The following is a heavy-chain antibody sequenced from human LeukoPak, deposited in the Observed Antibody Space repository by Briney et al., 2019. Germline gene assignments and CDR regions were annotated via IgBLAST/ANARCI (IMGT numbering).Heavy chain of an antibody. Sequence: SETLSLTCTVSGGSISSYYWSWIRQPPGKGLEWIGYIYYSGSTNYNPSLKSRVTISVDTSKNQFSLKLSSVTAADTAVYYCARWGPVTVFPYYFDYWGQGTLVTVSS. V-gene: IGHV4-59*08. J-gene: IGHJ4*02. D-gene: IGHD3-3*01. CDR3: ARWGPVTVFPYYFDY. CDR1: GGSISSYY. CDR2: IYYSGST.